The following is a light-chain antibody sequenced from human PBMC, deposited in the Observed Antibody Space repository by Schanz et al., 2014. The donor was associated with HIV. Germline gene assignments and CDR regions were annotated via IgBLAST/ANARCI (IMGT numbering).Light chain of an antibody. V-gene: IGLV2-14*03. Sequence: QSALTQPASVSGSPGQSITISCTGTNYDIGVHDFVSWYQQHPGEAPKLLIYGVTNRPSGISNRFSGSKSANTASLTISGLQDEDEADYYCSSYSRVGTPHYVFGTGTKLTVL. J-gene: IGLJ1*01. CDR3: SSYSRVGTPHYV. CDR2: GVT. CDR1: NYDIGVHDF.